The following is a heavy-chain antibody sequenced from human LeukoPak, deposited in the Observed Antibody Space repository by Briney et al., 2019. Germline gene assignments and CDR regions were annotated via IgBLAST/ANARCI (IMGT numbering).Heavy chain of an antibody. Sequence: SGGSLRLSCAASGFTFRTYAMSWVRQAPGKGLEWVSGISDSGDGTYYAESVKGRFTISRDNSKNTVFLQMNSLRAEDTAVYYCARDLQVEYCSGGSCHTQDVRIFDYWGQGTLVTVSS. V-gene: IGHV3-23*01. J-gene: IGHJ4*02. CDR2: ISDSGDGT. D-gene: IGHD2-15*01. CDR3: ARDLQVEYCSGGSCHTQDVRIFDY. CDR1: GFTFRTYA.